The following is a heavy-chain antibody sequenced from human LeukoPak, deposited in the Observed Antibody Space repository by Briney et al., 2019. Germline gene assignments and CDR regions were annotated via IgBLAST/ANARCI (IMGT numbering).Heavy chain of an antibody. V-gene: IGHV3-53*04. CDR3: ARVGTGHKTDDY. CDR2: IYSGSSST. J-gene: IGHJ4*02. D-gene: IGHD1-14*01. CDR1: GFTVSSNY. Sequence: GGSLRLSCAASGFTVSSNYMSWVRQAPGKGLEWVSVIYSGSSSTYYTDSVKGRFTISRHNSKNTLYLQMNSLRAEDTAVYYCARVGTGHKTDDYWGQGTLVTVSS.